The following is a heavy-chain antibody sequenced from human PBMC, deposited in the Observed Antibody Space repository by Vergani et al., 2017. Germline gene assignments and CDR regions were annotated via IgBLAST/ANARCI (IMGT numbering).Heavy chain of an antibody. D-gene: IGHD6-19*01. V-gene: IGHV3-43*01. Sequence: EVQLVESGGVVVQPGGSLRLPCAASGFTFDDYTMHWVRHAPGKGLEWVSLISWDGGSTDYADSVKGRFTISRDNSKNSLYLQMNSLRTEDTALYYCAKDISGWTEYYYYDYGMDVWGQGTTVTVSS. CDR3: AKDISGWTEYYYYDYGMDV. CDR1: GFTFDDYT. CDR2: ISWDGGST. J-gene: IGHJ6*02.